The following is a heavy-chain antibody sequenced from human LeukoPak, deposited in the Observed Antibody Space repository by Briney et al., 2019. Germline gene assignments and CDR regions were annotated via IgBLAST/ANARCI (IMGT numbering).Heavy chain of an antibody. CDR3: ARAYGYCSSTSCYRENWFGP. CDR2: IIPIFGTA. CDR1: GGTFSSYA. J-gene: IGHJ5*02. D-gene: IGHD2-2*02. V-gene: IGHV1-69*05. Sequence: SVKVSCKASGGTFSSYAISWVRQAPGQGLEWMGGIIPIFGTANYAQKFQGRVTITTDESTSTAYMELSSLRSEDTAVYYCARAYGYCSSTSCYRENWFGPWGQGTLVTVSS.